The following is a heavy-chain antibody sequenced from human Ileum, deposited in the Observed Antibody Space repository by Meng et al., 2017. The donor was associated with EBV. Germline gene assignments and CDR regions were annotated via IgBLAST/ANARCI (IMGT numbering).Heavy chain of an antibody. Sequence: GQRLGSGGGLVQPGGSLRFSCAASGFTFSSYAMSWVRQAPGKGLEWVSAISGSGGSTYYADSVKGRFTISRDNSKNTLYLQMNSLRAEDTAVYYCTTYLAVAITNPGWNWGQGTLVTVSS. CDR3: TTYLAVAITNPGWN. CDR1: GFTFSSYA. D-gene: IGHD2-21*01. V-gene: IGHV3-23*01. CDR2: ISGSGGST. J-gene: IGHJ4*02.